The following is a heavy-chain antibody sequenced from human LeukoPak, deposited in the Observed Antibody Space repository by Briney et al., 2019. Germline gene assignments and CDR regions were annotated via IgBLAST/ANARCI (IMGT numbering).Heavy chain of an antibody. J-gene: IGHJ4*02. V-gene: IGHV1-69*06. CDR1: GGTFSSYA. CDR2: IIPIFGTA. CDR3: ARVGEYYFHY. D-gene: IGHD3-16*01. Sequence: SVKVSCKASGGTFSSYAISWVRPAPGQGLEWMGRIIPIFGTANYAQKFQGRVTITADKSTSTAYMELSSLRSEDTAVYYCARVGEYYFHYWGQGTLVTVSS.